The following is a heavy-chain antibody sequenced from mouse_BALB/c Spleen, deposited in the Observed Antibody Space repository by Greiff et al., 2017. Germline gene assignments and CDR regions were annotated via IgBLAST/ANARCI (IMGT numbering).Heavy chain of an antibody. J-gene: IGHJ4*01. V-gene: IGHV5-12-1*01. Sequence: EVQRVESGGGLVKPGGSLKLSCAASGFAFSSYDMSWVRQTPEKRLEWVAYISSGGGSTYYPDTVKGRFTISRDNAKNTLYLQMSSLKSEDTAMYYCARHGDYEGAMDYWGQGTSVTVSS. CDR1: GFAFSSYD. CDR3: ARHGDYEGAMDY. CDR2: ISSGGGST. D-gene: IGHD2-4*01.